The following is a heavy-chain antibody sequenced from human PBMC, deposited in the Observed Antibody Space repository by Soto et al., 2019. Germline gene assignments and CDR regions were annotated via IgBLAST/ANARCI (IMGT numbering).Heavy chain of an antibody. Sequence: ASEKVSCKASGYTFTSYGISWVRQAPGQGLEWMGWISAYNGNTNYAQKLQGRVTMTTDTSTSTAYMELRSLRSDDTAVYYCARDQGVPHYYYYGMDVWGQGTTVTVS. CDR1: GYTFTSYG. V-gene: IGHV1-18*01. J-gene: IGHJ6*02. CDR3: ARDQGVPHYYYYGMDV. CDR2: ISAYNGNT.